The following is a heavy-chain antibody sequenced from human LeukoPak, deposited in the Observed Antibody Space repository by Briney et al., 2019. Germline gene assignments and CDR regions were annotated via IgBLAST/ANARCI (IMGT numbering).Heavy chain of an antibody. CDR2: ISSSGGSI. CDR1: GFTFSSYS. CDR3: ARDRGIAVTTGGY. D-gene: IGHD6-19*01. Sequence: GGSLRLSCAASGFTFSSYSMNWVRRAPGKGLEWVSYISSSGGSIYYADSVKGRFTVSRDNAKNSLYLQMNSLRAEDTAVYYCARDRGIAVTTGGYWGQGTLVTVSS. J-gene: IGHJ4*02. V-gene: IGHV3-48*04.